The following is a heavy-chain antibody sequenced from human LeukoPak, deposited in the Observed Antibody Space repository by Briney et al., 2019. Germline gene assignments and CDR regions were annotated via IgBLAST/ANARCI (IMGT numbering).Heavy chain of an antibody. D-gene: IGHD3-22*01. CDR3: AREWDDSSGYYNY. CDR1: GFTVSSNY. V-gene: IGHV3-53*01. CDR2: IYSGGSS. J-gene: IGHJ4*02. Sequence: GGSLRLSCAASGFTVSSNYMSWARQAPGKGLEWVSVIYSGGSSYYADSVKGRFTTSRDNSKNTLYLQMNSLRAEDTAVYYCAREWDDSSGYYNYWGQGTLVTVSS.